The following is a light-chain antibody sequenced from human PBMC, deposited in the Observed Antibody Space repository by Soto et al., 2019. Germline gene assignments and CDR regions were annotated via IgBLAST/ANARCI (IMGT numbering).Light chain of an antibody. Sequence: EIVMTQSPATLSVSPGERATLSCRASQSVSGNLAWHQQKPGQAPRLLIYGISTRATAIPARFSGSGSGTEFTLTISSLQSEDFAVYYCQQYNNWPLTFGGGTNVEIK. CDR3: QQYNNWPLT. CDR2: GIS. J-gene: IGKJ4*01. CDR1: QSVSGN. V-gene: IGKV3-15*01.